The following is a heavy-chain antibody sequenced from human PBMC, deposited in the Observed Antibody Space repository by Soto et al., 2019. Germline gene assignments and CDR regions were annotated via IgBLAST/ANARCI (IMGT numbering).Heavy chain of an antibody. CDR1: GYSFTSYW. Sequence: PGETRKLSCKGSGYSFTSYWIGWVRQMPGKGLEWMGIIYPGDSDTRYSPSFQGQVTISADKSISTAYLQWSSLKASDTAMYYCARHEVAVAGRTYGMDVWGQGTTVTVSS. CDR3: ARHEVAVAGRTYGMDV. J-gene: IGHJ6*02. D-gene: IGHD6-19*01. CDR2: IYPGDSDT. V-gene: IGHV5-51*01.